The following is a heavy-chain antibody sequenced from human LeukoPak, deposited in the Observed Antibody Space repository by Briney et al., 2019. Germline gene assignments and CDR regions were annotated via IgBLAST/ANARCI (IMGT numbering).Heavy chain of an antibody. CDR2: IYHSGST. J-gene: IGHJ4*02. Sequence: PSGTLSLTCAVSGGSISSSTWWSWVRQPPGKGLEWIGEIYHSGSTNYNPSLKSRVTISVDTSKNQFSLKLSSVTAADTAVYYCARTSIVGAIIPLDYWGQGTLVTVSS. CDR1: GGSISSSTW. CDR3: ARTSIVGAIIPLDY. D-gene: IGHD1-26*01. V-gene: IGHV4-4*02.